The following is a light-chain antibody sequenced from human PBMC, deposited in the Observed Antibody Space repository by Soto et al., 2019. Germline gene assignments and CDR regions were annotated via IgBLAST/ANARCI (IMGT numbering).Light chain of an antibody. CDR1: QSISSW. Sequence: DIQMTQSPSTLSASVGDRVTITCRASQSISSWLAWYQQKPGKAPKLLIYKASSLESGVPSRFSASGSGTEFTLTISSLQPDDFATYYCQQYSSYPWTFGQGTKVGIK. CDR3: QQYSSYPWT. J-gene: IGKJ1*01. CDR2: KAS. V-gene: IGKV1-5*03.